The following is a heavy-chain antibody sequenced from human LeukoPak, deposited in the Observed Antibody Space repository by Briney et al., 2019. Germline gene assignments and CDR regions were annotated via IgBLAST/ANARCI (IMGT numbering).Heavy chain of an antibody. CDR2: ISYDGSNK. V-gene: IGHV3-30*03. Sequence: PGRSLRLSCAASGFTFSNYGMHWVRQAPGQGLEWVAVISYDGSNKYYADSVKGRFTISRDNSKNTLYLQMNSLRAEDTAVYYCARTMRPILTGYYSLDYWGQGTLVTVSS. CDR1: GFTFSNYG. D-gene: IGHD3-9*01. CDR3: ARTMRPILTGYYSLDY. J-gene: IGHJ4*02.